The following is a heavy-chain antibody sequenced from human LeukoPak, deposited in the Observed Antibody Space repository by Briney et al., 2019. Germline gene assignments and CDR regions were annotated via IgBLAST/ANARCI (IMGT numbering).Heavy chain of an antibody. Sequence: PGGSLRLSCAASGFTFSSYAMHWVRQAPGKGLEWVANIKQDGSEKYYVDSVKGRFTISRDNAKNSLYLQMNSLRAEDTAVYYCARKKVSYYDFWSGYPNDAFDIWGQGTMVTVSS. CDR3: ARKKVSYYDFWSGYPNDAFDI. CDR1: GFTFSSYA. D-gene: IGHD3-3*01. V-gene: IGHV3-7*01. J-gene: IGHJ3*02. CDR2: IKQDGSEK.